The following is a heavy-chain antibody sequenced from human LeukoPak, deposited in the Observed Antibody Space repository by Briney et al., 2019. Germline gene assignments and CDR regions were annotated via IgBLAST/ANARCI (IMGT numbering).Heavy chain of an antibody. Sequence: GASVKVSCKASGYTFTSYGISWVRQAPGQGLEWMGWISAYNGNTNYAQKLQGRVTMTTDTSTSTAYMELRSLRSDDTAVYYCARDEVPMAQVWDWFDPWGQGTLVTVSS. J-gene: IGHJ5*02. CDR3: ARDEVPMAQVWDWFDP. CDR2: ISAYNGNT. V-gene: IGHV1-18*01. D-gene: IGHD5-24*01. CDR1: GYTFTSYG.